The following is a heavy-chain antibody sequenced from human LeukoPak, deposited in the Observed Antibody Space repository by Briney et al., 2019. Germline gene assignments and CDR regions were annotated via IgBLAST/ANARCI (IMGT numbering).Heavy chain of an antibody. D-gene: IGHD3-22*01. V-gene: IGHV5-51*01. CDR2: IYPGDSAT. J-gene: IGHJ5*02. CDR3: ARRTGPSYYDSSGPPLT. Sequence: GESLKISCKGSGSSFTSYWIGWVRQMPGKGLEWMGIIYPGDSATRYSPSFQGQVTISADKSISTAYLQWSSLKASDTAMYYCARRTGPSYYDSSGPPLTWGQGTLVTVSS. CDR1: GSSFTSYW.